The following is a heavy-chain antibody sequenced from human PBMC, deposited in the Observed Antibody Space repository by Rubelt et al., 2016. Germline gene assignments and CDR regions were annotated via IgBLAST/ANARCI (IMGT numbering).Heavy chain of an antibody. J-gene: IGHJ4*02. CDR3: AKEGERSSGYYRPLGY. Sequence: LESGGGLVQPGGSLRLSCAASGFTFSSYAMSWVRQAPGKGLEWVSAISGNGGSTYYADSVKGRFTISRDNSKNTGYLQMNSLRAEDTAVYYCAKEGERSSGYYRPLGYWGQGTLVTVSS. CDR1: GFTFSSYA. D-gene: IGHD3-22*01. V-gene: IGHV3-23*01. CDR2: ISGNGGST.